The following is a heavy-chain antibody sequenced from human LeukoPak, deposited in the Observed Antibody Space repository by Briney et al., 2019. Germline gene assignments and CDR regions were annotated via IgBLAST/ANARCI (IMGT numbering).Heavy chain of an antibody. CDR3: ARGFLDYYGSGRYYYFDY. CDR2: INPNSGGT. V-gene: IGHV1-2*02. CDR1: GYTFTGYY. Sequence: ASVKVSCKASGYTFTGYYMHWVRQAPGQGLEWMGWINPNSGGTNYAQKFQGRVTMTRDTSISTAYMELSRLRSDDTAVYYCARGFLDYYGSGRYYYFDYWGQGTLVTVSS. D-gene: IGHD3-10*01. J-gene: IGHJ4*02.